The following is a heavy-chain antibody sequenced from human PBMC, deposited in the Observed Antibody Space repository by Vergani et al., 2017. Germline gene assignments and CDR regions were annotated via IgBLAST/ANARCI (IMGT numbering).Heavy chain of an antibody. CDR2: TYFMSKWYN. V-gene: IGHV6-1*01. CDR1: GDRVSNKSAG. CDR3: AREDISLTVEGANYMDI. J-gene: IGHJ6*03. Sequence: QVQLQQWGPGLLKPSQTLSLTCAISGDRVSNKSAGWNWIRQSPSRGLEWLGRTYFMSKWYNDYAASVKSRMTINSDTSKNLFSLQLQSVTPEDTAVYYCAREDISLTVEGANYMDIWGKGTTVTVSS. D-gene: IGHD3-22*01.